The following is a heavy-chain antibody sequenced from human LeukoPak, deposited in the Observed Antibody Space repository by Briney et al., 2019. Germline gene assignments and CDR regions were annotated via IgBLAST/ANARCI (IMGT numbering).Heavy chain of an antibody. CDR2: ISGSGGST. V-gene: IGHV3-23*01. CDR1: GFTFSSYA. D-gene: IGHD3-3*01. J-gene: IGHJ4*02. Sequence: GGSLRLSCAASGFTFSSYAMSWVRQAPGKGLEWFSAISGSGGSTYYADSVRGRFTISRDNSKNTLYLQMNSLRAEDTAVYYCAKGADFWSGYSDYWGQGTLVTVSS. CDR3: AKGADFWSGYSDY.